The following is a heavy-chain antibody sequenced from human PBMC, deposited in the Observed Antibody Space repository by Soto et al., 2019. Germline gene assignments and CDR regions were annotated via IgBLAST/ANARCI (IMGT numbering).Heavy chain of an antibody. CDR1: GGSISSYY. CDR2: IYYSGST. Sequence: QVQLQESGPGLVKPSETLSLTCTVSGGSISSYYWSWIRQPPGKGLEWIGYIYYSGSTNYNPSLKSRVTISVDTSKNQFSLKLSSVTAADTAVYYCAREHGWAFDYWGQGTLVTVSS. J-gene: IGHJ4*02. D-gene: IGHD6-19*01. CDR3: AREHGWAFDY. V-gene: IGHV4-59*01.